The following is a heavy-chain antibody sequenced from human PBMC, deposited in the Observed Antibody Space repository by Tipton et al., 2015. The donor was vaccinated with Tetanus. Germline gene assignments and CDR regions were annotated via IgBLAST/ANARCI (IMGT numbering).Heavy chain of an antibody. Sequence: QSGAEVKKPGSSAKVSYKASGGTVSSYAITWVRQAPGQGLEWVGSIIPMLGTTTYAQKFRDRITITADDSMSTTYLELSSLTSEDTAVYYCARPSYCSGGRCYSFDHWGQGTLVIVSS. CDR1: GGTVSSYA. CDR2: IIPMLGTT. J-gene: IGHJ4*02. CDR3: ARPSYCSGGRCYSFDH. D-gene: IGHD2-15*01. V-gene: IGHV1-69*11.